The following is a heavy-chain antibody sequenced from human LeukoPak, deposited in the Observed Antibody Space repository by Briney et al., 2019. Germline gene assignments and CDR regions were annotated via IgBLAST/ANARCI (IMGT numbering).Heavy chain of an antibody. J-gene: IGHJ4*02. V-gene: IGHV4-59*01. CDR3: ARGFYYDFWSSVKWHPAYYFDY. CDR2: IYDSGRT. D-gene: IGHD3/OR15-3a*01. Sequence: SETLSLTCAVSGGSFSSYYWTWMRQPPGRGLEWIGYIYDSGRTIYTPSLKSRVTISLDTSKNQFSLKLSSVTAADTAVYYCARGFYYDFWSSVKWHPAYYFDYWGRGALVTVSS. CDR1: GGSFSSYY.